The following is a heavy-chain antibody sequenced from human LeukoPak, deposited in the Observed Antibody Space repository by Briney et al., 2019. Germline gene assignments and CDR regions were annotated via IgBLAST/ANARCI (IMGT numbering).Heavy chain of an antibody. D-gene: IGHD2-15*01. J-gene: IGHJ4*02. V-gene: IGHV3-23*01. CDR1: GFTFSTYA. CDR3: ARPVYCSPSGCRDY. CDR2: ISDSGSAT. Sequence: GGSLRLSCAASGFTFSTYAMTWVRPAPGKGLDWVCPISDSGSATHYADSVKGRFTISRDNSKNTLYLQLNSLRAEDTAVYYCARPVYCSPSGCRDYWGQGTLVTVSS.